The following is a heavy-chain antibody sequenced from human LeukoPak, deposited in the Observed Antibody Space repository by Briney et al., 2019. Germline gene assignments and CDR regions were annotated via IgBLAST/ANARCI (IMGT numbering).Heavy chain of an antibody. CDR1: GFTFSSYA. CDR2: ISYDGSNK. D-gene: IGHD6-13*01. J-gene: IGHJ4*02. CDR3: ARAPIAAARGYYLDY. V-gene: IGHV3-30-3*01. Sequence: GGSLRLSCAASGFTFSSYAMHWVRQAPGKGLEWVAVISYDGSNKYYADSVKGRFTISRDNSKNTLYLQMNSLRAEDTAVYYCARAPIAAARGYYLDYWGQGTLVTVSS.